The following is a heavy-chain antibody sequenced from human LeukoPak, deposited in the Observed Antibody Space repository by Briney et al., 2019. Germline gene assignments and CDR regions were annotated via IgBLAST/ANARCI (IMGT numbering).Heavy chain of an antibody. CDR2: INSDGSSP. CDR1: GFTFSSYW. V-gene: IGHV3-74*01. Sequence: TGGALRLSCGAPGFTFSSYWMHWVRQAPGKGLVWVSRINSDGSSPSYADSVKGRFTISRDNAKNTLYLQMNSLRVEDTAVYYCARDKVYYGSGSYGYWGQGTLVTVSS. J-gene: IGHJ4*02. CDR3: ARDKVYYGSGSYGY. D-gene: IGHD3-10*01.